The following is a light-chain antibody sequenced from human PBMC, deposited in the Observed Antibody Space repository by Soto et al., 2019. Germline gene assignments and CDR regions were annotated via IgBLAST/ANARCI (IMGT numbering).Light chain of an antibody. CDR1: QSLLHSNGYNC. J-gene: IGKJ5*01. Sequence: EIVMTQSPLSLPVTPGEPAAISCRSSQSLLHSNGYNCLDWYLQKPGQSPQLLIYLGSNRASGVPDRFSGSGSGTDFTLKISRVEAEDVGVYYCMQALQTPFTCGQGTRLEI. CDR3: MQALQTPFT. CDR2: LGS. V-gene: IGKV2-28*01.